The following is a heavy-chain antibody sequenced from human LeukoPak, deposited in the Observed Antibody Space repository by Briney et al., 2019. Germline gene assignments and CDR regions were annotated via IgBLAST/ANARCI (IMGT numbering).Heavy chain of an antibody. CDR1: GGSISSYY. Sequence: PSETLSLTCTVYGGSISSYYWNWIRQPPGKGLEWIGYIYYSGSTNYNPSLKSRVTISVETSKNQFSLKLSSVTAADTAVYYCARDGRFPPEVLPRYFDYWGQGTLVTVSS. J-gene: IGHJ4*02. V-gene: IGHV4-59*12. CDR2: IYYSGST. D-gene: IGHD1-26*01. CDR3: ARDGRFPPEVLPRYFDY.